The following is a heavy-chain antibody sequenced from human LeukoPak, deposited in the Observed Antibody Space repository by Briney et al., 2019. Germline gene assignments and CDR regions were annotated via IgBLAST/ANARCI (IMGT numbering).Heavy chain of an antibody. CDR3: ARSGVRGVIPYYFDY. CDR1: GFTFSSYS. V-gene: IGHV3-21*01. Sequence: GGSLRLSCAASGFTFSSYSMNWVRQAPGKGLEWVSSISSSSSYIYYADSVKGRFTISRDNAKNSLYLQMNNLRAEDTAVYYCARSGVRGVIPYYFDYWGQGTLVTVSS. CDR2: ISSSSSYI. D-gene: IGHD3-10*01. J-gene: IGHJ4*02.